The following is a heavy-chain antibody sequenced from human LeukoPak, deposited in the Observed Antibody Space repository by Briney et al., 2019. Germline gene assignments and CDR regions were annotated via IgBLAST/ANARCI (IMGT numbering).Heavy chain of an antibody. V-gene: IGHV3-74*01. CDR3: ARGYDSGYYPPHLDY. CDR1: GFTFSSYW. CDR2: INSDGSST. J-gene: IGHJ4*02. Sequence: PGGSLRLSCAASGFTFSSYWMHWVRQAPGKGLVWVSRINSDGSSTSYADSVKGRFTISRDNAKNTLYLQMNSLRAEDTAVYYCARGYDSGYYPPHLDYWGQGTLVTVSS. D-gene: IGHD3-22*01.